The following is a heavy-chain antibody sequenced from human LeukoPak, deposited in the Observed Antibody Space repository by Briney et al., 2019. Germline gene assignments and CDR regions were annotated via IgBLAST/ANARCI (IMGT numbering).Heavy chain of an antibody. CDR2: IYHSGST. J-gene: IGHJ4*02. V-gene: IGHV4-30-2*01. CDR1: GGSISSGGYS. D-gene: IGHD3-22*01. CDR3: ARGTNYYDSSGFFDY. Sequence: SQTLSLTCAVSGGSISSGGYSWSWLRQPPGKGLEWIGYIYHSGSTYYNPSLKSRVTISVDRSKNQFSLKLSSVTAADTAVYYCARGTNYYDSSGFFDYWGQGTLVTVSS.